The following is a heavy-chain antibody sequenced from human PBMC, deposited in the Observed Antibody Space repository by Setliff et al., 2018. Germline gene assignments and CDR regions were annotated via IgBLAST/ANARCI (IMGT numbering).Heavy chain of an antibody. J-gene: IGHJ4*02. CDR3: VRVTSGRLDFDY. V-gene: IGHV1-18*01. Sequence: GASVKVSCKASGYTFTNSGMTWVRQAPGQGLEWLGWISAYSGNTQYAQKVQGRVTMTTDTSTSTAYMELRSLTSDDTAVYYCVRVTSGRLDFDYWGQGTPVTVSS. D-gene: IGHD6-19*01. CDR1: GYTFTNSG. CDR2: ISAYSGNT.